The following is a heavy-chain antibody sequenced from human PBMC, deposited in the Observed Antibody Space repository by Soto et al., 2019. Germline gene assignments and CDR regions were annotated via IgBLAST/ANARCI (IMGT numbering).Heavy chain of an antibody. J-gene: IGHJ4*02. CDR2: IIPIFGTA. CDR1: GGTFSSYA. CDR3: ARDLSEWELLGGLHY. V-gene: IGHV1-69*01. D-gene: IGHD1-26*01. Sequence: QVQLVQSGAEVKKPGSSVKVSCKASGGTFSSYAISWVRQAPGQGLEWMGGIIPIFGTANYAQKFQGRVTINADESTSTAYMELSSLRSEDTVVYYCARDLSEWELLGGLHYWGQGTLVTVSS.